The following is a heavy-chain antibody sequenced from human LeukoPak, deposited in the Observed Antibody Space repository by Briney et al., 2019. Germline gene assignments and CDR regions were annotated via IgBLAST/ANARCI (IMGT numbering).Heavy chain of an antibody. CDR1: GYTLTELS. Sequence: ASVKVSCKVSGYTLTELSMHWVRQAPGKWLEWMGGFDPEDGETIYAQKFQGRVTMTEDTSTDTAYMELSSLRSEDTAVYYCATGIAVAGRAYFDYWGQGTLVTVSS. V-gene: IGHV1-24*01. CDR2: FDPEDGET. J-gene: IGHJ4*02. CDR3: ATGIAVAGRAYFDY. D-gene: IGHD6-19*01.